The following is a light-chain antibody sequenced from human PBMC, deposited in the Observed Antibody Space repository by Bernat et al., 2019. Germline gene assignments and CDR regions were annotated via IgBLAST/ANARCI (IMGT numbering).Light chain of an antibody. CDR3: MQSIQLPHT. Sequence: DIVMTHTPLSLSVTPGQPASISCKSSESLLHSNLKTFLSWYLQKAGQPPQVLIYEVSNRFSGVPKRFSGSGSGTDFTLKISRVEAGDVGVYYCMQSIQLPHTFGGGTRLEIK. V-gene: IGKV2D-29*01. CDR1: ESLLHSNLKTF. CDR2: EVS. J-gene: IGKJ4*01.